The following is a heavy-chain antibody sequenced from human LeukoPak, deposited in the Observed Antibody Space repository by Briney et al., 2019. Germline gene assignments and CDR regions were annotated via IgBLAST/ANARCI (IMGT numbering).Heavy chain of an antibody. CDR1: GFTFSSYG. CDR3: AKLVLRYFDWLMDY. V-gene: IGHV3-30*02. D-gene: IGHD3-9*01. CDR2: IRYDGSNK. Sequence: GGSLRLSRAASGFTFSSYGMHWVRQAPGKGLEWVAFIRYDGSNKYYADSVKGRFTISRDNSKNTLYLQMNSLRAEDTAVYYCAKLVLRYFDWLMDYWGQGTLVTVSS. J-gene: IGHJ4*02.